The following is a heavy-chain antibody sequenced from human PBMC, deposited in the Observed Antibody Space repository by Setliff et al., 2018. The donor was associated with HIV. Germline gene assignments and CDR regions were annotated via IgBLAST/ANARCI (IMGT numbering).Heavy chain of an antibody. CDR1: GYTFTNYY. CDR3: VKADVLLCDV. V-gene: IGHV1-2*02. CDR2: IDPNTGDT. Sequence: GASVKVSCKASGYTFTNYYIHWVRQAPGQGLEWMGYIDPNTGDTNYAQKFQGRVTFTTDTSVSTSYMELERLSADDTAIYYCVKADVLLCDVWGQGTLVTVSS. D-gene: IGHD3-16*01. J-gene: IGHJ4*02.